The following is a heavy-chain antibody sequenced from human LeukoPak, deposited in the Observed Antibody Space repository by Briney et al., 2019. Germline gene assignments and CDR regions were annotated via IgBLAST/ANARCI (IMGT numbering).Heavy chain of an antibody. J-gene: IGHJ6*02. CDR1: GFTFDDYA. Sequence: PGGSLRLSCAASGFTFDDYAMHWVRQAPGKGLEWVSGISWNSGTIGYAASVRGRFTVSRDNARKSLHLQMNSLRVEDTALYYCVKLRGGGYCSGGSCVGVFDGMDVWGQGTTVTVSS. CDR3: VKLRGGGYCSGGSCVGVFDGMDV. CDR2: ISWNSGTI. D-gene: IGHD2-15*01. V-gene: IGHV3-9*01.